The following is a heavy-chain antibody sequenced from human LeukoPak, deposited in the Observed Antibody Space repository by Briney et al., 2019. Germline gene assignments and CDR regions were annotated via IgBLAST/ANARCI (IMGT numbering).Heavy chain of an antibody. D-gene: IGHD3-22*01. Sequence: ASVKVSCKASGYTFTSYGISWVRQAPGQGLEGMGWISAYNGNTNYAQKLQGRVTMTTDTSTSTAYMEVRSLRSDGTAVYYCAREYYYDSSGSDYWGQGTLVTVSS. J-gene: IGHJ4*02. CDR1: GYTFTSYG. CDR2: ISAYNGNT. V-gene: IGHV1-18*01. CDR3: AREYYYDSSGSDY.